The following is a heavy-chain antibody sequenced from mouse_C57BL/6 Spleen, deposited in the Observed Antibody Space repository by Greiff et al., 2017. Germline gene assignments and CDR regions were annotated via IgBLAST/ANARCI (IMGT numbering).Heavy chain of an antibody. J-gene: IGHJ2*01. D-gene: IGHD3-1*01. CDR3: ARERVGGYPFDY. V-gene: IGHV1-82*01. CDR2: IYPGDGDT. Sequence: VQLQQSGPELVKPGASVKISCKASGYAFSSSWMNWVKQRPGKGLEWIGRIYPGDGDTNYNGKFKGKATLTADKSSSTAYMQLSSLTSEDSAVYFCARERVGGYPFDYWGQGTTLTVSS. CDR1: GYAFSSSW.